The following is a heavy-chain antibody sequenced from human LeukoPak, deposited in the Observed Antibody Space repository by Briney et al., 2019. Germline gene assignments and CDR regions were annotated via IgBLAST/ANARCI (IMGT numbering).Heavy chain of an antibody. J-gene: IGHJ4*02. CDR1: GYTFTGYY. Sequence: ASVEVSCKASGYTFTGYYMHWVRQAPGQGLEWMGRINPNSGGTNYAQKFQGRATITADESTSTAYMELSSLRSEDTAVYYCAGGGNSYGYVWRGDYWGQGTLVTVSS. CDR2: INPNSGGT. V-gene: IGHV1-2*06. D-gene: IGHD5-18*01. CDR3: AGGGNSYGYVWRGDY.